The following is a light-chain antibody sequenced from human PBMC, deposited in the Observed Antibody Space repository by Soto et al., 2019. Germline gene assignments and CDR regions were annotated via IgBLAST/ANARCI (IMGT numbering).Light chain of an antibody. CDR1: PSDIGAYNY. V-gene: IGLV2-14*03. J-gene: IGLJ2*01. CDR3: GSYTITSTLMI. Sequence: QSALTQPASVSGSPGRSITISCSGTPSDIGAYNYVSWYQHLPGKAPEVIIYDVTNRPSGVSSRFSGSKSGTTASLTISGLQAEDEANYYCGSYTITSTLMIFGGGTQLTVL. CDR2: DVT.